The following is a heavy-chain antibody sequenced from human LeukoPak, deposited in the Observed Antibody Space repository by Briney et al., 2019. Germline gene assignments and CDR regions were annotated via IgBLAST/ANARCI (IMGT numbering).Heavy chain of an antibody. Sequence: GESLKISCKGSGYSFTSYWIGWVRQMPGKGLEWMGIIYPGDSDTRYSPSFQGQVTISADRSISTAYLQWSSLKASDTAMYYCARALRYCTNGVCRNWFDPWGQGTLVTVSS. D-gene: IGHD2-8*01. CDR2: IYPGDSDT. V-gene: IGHV5-51*01. CDR1: GYSFTSYW. J-gene: IGHJ5*02. CDR3: ARALRYCTNGVCRNWFDP.